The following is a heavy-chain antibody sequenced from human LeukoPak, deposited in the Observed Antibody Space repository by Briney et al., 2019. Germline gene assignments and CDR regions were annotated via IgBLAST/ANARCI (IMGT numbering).Heavy chain of an antibody. CDR1: GYTFTSYG. Sequence: ASVKVSCKASGYTFTSYGISWVRQAPGQGLEWMGWISAYNGNTNYAQKLQGRVTMTTDTSTSTAYMELRSLRSDDTAVYYCARDYEERGYSGYDIHYYYGMDVWGQGTTVTVSS. CDR2: ISAYNGNT. V-gene: IGHV1-18*01. J-gene: IGHJ6*02. D-gene: IGHD5-12*01. CDR3: ARDYEERGYSGYDIHYYYGMDV.